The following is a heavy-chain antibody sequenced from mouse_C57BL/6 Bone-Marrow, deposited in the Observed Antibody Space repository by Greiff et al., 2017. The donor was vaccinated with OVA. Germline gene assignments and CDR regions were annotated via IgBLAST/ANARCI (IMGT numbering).Heavy chain of an antibody. CDR2: ISDGGSYT. Sequence: EVMLVESGGGLVKPGGSLKLSCAASGFTFSSYAMSWVRQTPEKRLEWVATISDGGSYTYYPDNVKGRFTISRDNAKNNLYLQMSHLKSEDTAMYYCARDKGYYYAMDYWGQGTSVTVSS. CDR3: ARDKGYYYAMDY. CDR1: GFTFSSYA. J-gene: IGHJ4*01. V-gene: IGHV5-4*01.